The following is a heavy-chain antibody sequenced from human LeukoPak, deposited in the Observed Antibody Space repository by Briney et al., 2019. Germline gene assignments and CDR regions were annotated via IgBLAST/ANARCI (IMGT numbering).Heavy chain of an antibody. D-gene: IGHD6-13*01. CDR3: AKDQQLWSLGDFDY. CDR1: GFTFSNYW. J-gene: IGHJ4*02. Sequence: GGSLRLSCAASGFTFSNYWMHWVRQAPGKGLVWVSRINSDGINTSYADSVKGRFTISRDNAKNTLNLQMNSLRAEDTALYYCAKDQQLWSLGDFDYWGQGTLVTVSS. V-gene: IGHV3-74*01. CDR2: INSDGINT.